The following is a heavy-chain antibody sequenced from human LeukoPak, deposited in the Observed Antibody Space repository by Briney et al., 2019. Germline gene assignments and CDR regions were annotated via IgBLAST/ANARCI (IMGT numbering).Heavy chain of an antibody. CDR2: INPNSGGT. J-gene: IGHJ4*02. CDR3: ARGSYGYSGSYYRLDY. CDR1: GYTFTGYY. Sequence: ASVKVSCKASGYTFTGYYMHWVRQAPGQGLEWMGRINPNSGGTNYAQKFQGRVTMTRDTSISTAYMELSRLRSDDTAVYYCARGSYGYSGSYYRLDYWGQGTLATVSS. V-gene: IGHV1-2*06. D-gene: IGHD1-26*01.